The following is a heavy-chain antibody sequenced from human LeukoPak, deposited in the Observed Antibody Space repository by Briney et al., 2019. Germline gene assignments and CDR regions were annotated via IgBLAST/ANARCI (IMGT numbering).Heavy chain of an antibody. Sequence: ASVKVSCKASGYTFTGYYMHWVRQAPGQGLEWIGPINPNSGGTNYAQKFQGRVTMTRDTSISTAYMELSRLRSDDTAVYYCAKQYYYGSGSYDWAFDIWGQGTMVTVSS. D-gene: IGHD3-10*01. J-gene: IGHJ3*02. CDR3: AKQYYYGSGSYDWAFDI. CDR2: INPNSGGT. CDR1: GYTFTGYY. V-gene: IGHV1-2*06.